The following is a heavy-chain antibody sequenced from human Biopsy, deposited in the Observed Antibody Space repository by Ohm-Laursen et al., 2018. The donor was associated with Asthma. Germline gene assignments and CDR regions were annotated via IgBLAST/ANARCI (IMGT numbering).Heavy chain of an antibody. CDR3: ASGLGMDV. J-gene: IGHJ6*02. Sequence: SLRLSCAASGFSFNSYGMHWVRQAPGKGLEWVAVMSFDGRQTYYADSVKGRFTISRDNSKNTLYLQMNSLRADDTAVYYCASGLGMDVWGQGTTVTVPS. V-gene: IGHV3-30*03. CDR2: MSFDGRQT. CDR1: GFSFNSYG.